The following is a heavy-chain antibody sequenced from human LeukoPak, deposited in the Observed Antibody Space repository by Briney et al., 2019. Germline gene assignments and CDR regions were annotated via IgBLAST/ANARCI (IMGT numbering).Heavy chain of an antibody. CDR3: ARVGFDCSSTSCYDGP. J-gene: IGHJ4*02. CDR1: GYTFTSYY. CDR2: ITPSGGST. Sequence: ASVKVSCKASGYTFTSYYMHWVRQAPGQGLEWMGIITPSGGSTSYAQKFQGRVTMTRDTSTSTVYMELSSLRSEDTAVYYCARVGFDCSSTSCYDGPWGQGTLVTVSS. V-gene: IGHV1-46*01. D-gene: IGHD2-2*01.